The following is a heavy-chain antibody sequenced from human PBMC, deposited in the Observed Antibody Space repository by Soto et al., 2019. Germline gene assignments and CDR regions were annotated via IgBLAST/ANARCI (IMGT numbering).Heavy chain of an antibody. Sequence: GGSLKVSCTGPGITLGEYSMNWVHQAPGKGLEWVGFIRSKAYGGTTEYAASVKGRFTISRDDSKSIAYLQMNSLKTEDTAVYYCCLTMVRGVTNWFDPWGQGTLVTVSS. D-gene: IGHD3-10*01. J-gene: IGHJ5*02. V-gene: IGHV3-49*04. CDR1: GITLGEYS. CDR3: CLTMVRGVTNWFDP. CDR2: IRSKAYGGTT.